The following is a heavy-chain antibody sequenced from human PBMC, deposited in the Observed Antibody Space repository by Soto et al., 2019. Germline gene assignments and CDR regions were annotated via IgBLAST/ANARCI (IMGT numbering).Heavy chain of an antibody. Sequence: QVQLQESGPGLVKPSQTLSLTCTVSGGSISSGGYYWSWIRQHPGKGLEWIGYIYYSGSTYYNPSLKSRVTISVDTSKNQFSLNLSSVTAADTAVYYCARGGFCSGGSCVLVTGRFDYWGQGTLVTVSS. V-gene: IGHV4-31*03. D-gene: IGHD2-15*01. CDR1: GGSISSGGYY. CDR2: IYYSGST. J-gene: IGHJ4*02. CDR3: ARGGFCSGGSCVLVTGRFDY.